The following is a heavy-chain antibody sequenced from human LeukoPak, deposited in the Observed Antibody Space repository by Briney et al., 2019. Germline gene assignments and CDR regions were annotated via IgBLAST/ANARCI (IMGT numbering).Heavy chain of an antibody. D-gene: IGHD3-9*01. J-gene: IGHJ5*02. CDR2: IIPIFGTA. CDR3: ARRDPPGILTGYYWFDP. CDR1: GYTFTSYG. V-gene: IGHV1-69*13. Sequence: ASVKVSCKASGYTFTSYGISWVRQAPGQGLEWMGGIIPIFGTANYAQKFQGRVTITADESTSTAYMELSSLRSEDTAVYYCARRDPPGILTGYYWFDPWGQGTLVTVSS.